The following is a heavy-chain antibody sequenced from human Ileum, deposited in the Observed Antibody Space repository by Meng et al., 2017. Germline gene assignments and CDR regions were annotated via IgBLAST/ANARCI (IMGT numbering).Heavy chain of an antibody. CDR3: ARDWDWVVWDL. Sequence: EVELGESGGVLVQPGGSLTLSCAGSDFTLGTYSMHWLRQAPGKGLVWVSQIKPDGRTTAYADSVKGRFTISRDDAKNTLYLEMNSLRAEDAAVYYCARDWDWVVWDLWGQGTLVTVSS. J-gene: IGHJ5*02. CDR1: DFTLGTYS. V-gene: IGHV3-74*01. D-gene: IGHD3/OR15-3a*01. CDR2: IKPDGRTT.